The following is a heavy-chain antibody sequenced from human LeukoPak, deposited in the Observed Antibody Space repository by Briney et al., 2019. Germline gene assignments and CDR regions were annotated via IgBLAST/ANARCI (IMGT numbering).Heavy chain of an antibody. Sequence: GASVKVSCKASGYTFTSHFMHWMRQAPGQGLEWMGIINPSGGSTNYAQKFQGRVTITADESTSTAYMELSSLRSEDTAVYYCARLRLGEFDAFDIWGQGTMVTVSS. CDR3: ARLRLGEFDAFDI. V-gene: IGHV1-46*01. CDR2: INPSGGST. J-gene: IGHJ3*02. CDR1: GYTFTSHF. D-gene: IGHD3-16*01.